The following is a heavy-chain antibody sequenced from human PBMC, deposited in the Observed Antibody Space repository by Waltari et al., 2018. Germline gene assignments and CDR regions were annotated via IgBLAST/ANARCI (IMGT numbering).Heavy chain of an antibody. V-gene: IGHV4-4*07. Sequence: QVQLQESGPGLVKPSETLSLTCTVSGGSISSYYWSCIRPPAGKGLEWIGRIYTSGSTNYNPSLKSRVTMSVDTSKNQFSLKLSSVTAADTAVYYCARSQSWIQLRGFDPWGQGTLVTVSS. J-gene: IGHJ5*02. CDR2: IYTSGST. D-gene: IGHD5-18*01. CDR1: GGSISSYY. CDR3: ARSQSWIQLRGFDP.